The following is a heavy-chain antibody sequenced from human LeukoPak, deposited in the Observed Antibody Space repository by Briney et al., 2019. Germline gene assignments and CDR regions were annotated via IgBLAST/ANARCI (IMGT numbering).Heavy chain of an antibody. Sequence: PGGSLRLSCAVSGFTFTNYAMTWVRQTPGRGLEWVSALSAGGGNTHYADSVKGRFTISGDHSRNTLYLQMNSLDADDTAVYYCARESVLDLNFITLHHWGQGTLVTVSS. V-gene: IGHV3-23*01. D-gene: IGHD1-14*01. CDR3: ARESVLDLNFITLHH. CDR2: LSAGGGNT. J-gene: IGHJ5*02. CDR1: GFTFTNYA.